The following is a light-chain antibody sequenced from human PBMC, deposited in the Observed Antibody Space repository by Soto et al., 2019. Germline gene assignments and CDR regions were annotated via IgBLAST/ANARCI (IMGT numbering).Light chain of an antibody. Sequence: DLQMTQSPSTLSASLGDSVTITCRASQSISSWLAWYQQKPGKAPKLLIHDASSLESGVPSSFSGSGSGTEFTLTIRSLQPDDFATYYCQQYNSYSTCGQGTKVDIK. J-gene: IGKJ1*01. CDR2: DAS. V-gene: IGKV1-5*01. CDR1: QSISSW. CDR3: QQYNSYST.